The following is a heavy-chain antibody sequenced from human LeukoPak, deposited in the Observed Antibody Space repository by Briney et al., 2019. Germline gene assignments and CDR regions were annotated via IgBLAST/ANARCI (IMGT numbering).Heavy chain of an antibody. CDR1: GITLSNYG. CDR3: AKRGVVTRVILVGFHKEAYYFDS. J-gene: IGHJ4*02. D-gene: IGHD3-22*01. Sequence: PGGSLRLSCAVSGITLSNYGMSWVRQAPGKGLEWVAGISDRGSRTNYADSVKGRFTISTDHPKNTLYLQMNSLRAEDTAVYFCAKRGVVTRVILVGFHKEAYYFDSWGQGALVTVSS. V-gene: IGHV3-23*01. CDR2: ISDRGSRT.